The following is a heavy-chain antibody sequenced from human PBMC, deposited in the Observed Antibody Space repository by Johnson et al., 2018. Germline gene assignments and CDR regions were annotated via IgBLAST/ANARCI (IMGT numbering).Heavy chain of an antibody. Sequence: VQLVETGGGVVQPGRSLRVSCAASAFIFTNYALHWVRQAPGKGLEWVSYISSSSSSTYYADSVKGRFTISRDNAKNSLYLKMNSLRAEDTAVYYCARDDWFDPWGQGTLVTVSS. V-gene: IGHV3-48*01. CDR2: ISSSSSST. J-gene: IGHJ5*02. CDR1: AFIFTNYA. CDR3: ARDDWFDP.